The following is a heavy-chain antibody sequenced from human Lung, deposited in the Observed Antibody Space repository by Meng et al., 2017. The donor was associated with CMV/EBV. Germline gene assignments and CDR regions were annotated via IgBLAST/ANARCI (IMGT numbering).Heavy chain of an antibody. J-gene: IGHJ6*02. V-gene: IGHV3-9*01. Sequence: GGSXRLXCAASGFTFDDYAMHWVRQAPGKGLEWVSGISWNSGSIGYADSVKGRFTISRDNAKNSLYLQMNSLRGEDTALYYCAKDIGGSAGYGMDVWGQGTXVTVAS. CDR3: AKDIGGSAGYGMDV. CDR2: ISWNSGSI. CDR1: GFTFDDYA.